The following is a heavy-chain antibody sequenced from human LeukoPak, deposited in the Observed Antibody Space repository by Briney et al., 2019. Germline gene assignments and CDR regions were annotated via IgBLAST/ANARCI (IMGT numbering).Heavy chain of an antibody. V-gene: IGHV3-21*01. D-gene: IGHD1-26*01. CDR2: ISSSSSYI. CDR1: GFTFSNYN. CDR3: ARENTYSESYLTHFDY. Sequence: GGSLRLSCAASGFTFSNYNLNWVRQAPGKGLEWVSSISSSSSYIYYADSLKGRFTISRDNAKNSLYLQMNNLRAEDTAVYYCARENTYSESYLTHFDYWGQGTLVTVSS. J-gene: IGHJ4*02.